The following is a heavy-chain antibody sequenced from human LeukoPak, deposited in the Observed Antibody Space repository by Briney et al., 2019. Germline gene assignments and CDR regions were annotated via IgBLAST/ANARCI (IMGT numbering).Heavy chain of an antibody. V-gene: IGHV1-2*02. Sequence: GASVKVSCMASGYTFTGYYMHWVRQAPGQGLEWMGWINPNSGGTNYAQKFQGRVTMTRDTSISTAYMELSRLRSDDTAVYYCAREYSSSWPYYYYYGMDVWGQGTTVTVSS. D-gene: IGHD6-13*01. CDR3: AREYSSSWPYYYYYGMDV. J-gene: IGHJ6*02. CDR2: INPNSGGT. CDR1: GYTFTGYY.